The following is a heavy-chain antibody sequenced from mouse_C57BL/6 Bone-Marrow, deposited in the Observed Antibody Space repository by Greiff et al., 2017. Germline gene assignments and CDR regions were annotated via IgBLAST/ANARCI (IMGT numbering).Heavy chain of an antibody. Sequence: QVQLQQPGAELVKPGASVKMSCKASGYTFTSYWITWVKQRPGQVLEWIGDIYPGSGSTNYNEKFKSKATLTVDTSSSTAYMQLSSLTSEDSAVYYCASYYYGSSSFYVWGTGTTVTVSS. CDR2: IYPGSGST. D-gene: IGHD1-1*01. CDR3: ASYYYGSSSFYV. J-gene: IGHJ1*03. V-gene: IGHV1-55*01. CDR1: GYTFTSYW.